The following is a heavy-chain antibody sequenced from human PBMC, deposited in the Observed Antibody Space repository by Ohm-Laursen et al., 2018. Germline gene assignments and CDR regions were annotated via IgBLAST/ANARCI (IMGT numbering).Heavy chain of an antibody. J-gene: IGHJ4*02. Sequence: SLRLSCAASGFTFSAYYMSWIRQAPGKGLEWVSYISSSGSTIYYADSVKGRFTISRDNAKNSLYLQMNSLTTEDTAVYYCTRGSGYVDYLPYSWGQGTLVTVSS. CDR1: GFTFSAYY. CDR2: ISSSGSTI. CDR3: TRGSGYVDYLPYS. V-gene: IGHV3-11*01. D-gene: IGHD4-17*01.